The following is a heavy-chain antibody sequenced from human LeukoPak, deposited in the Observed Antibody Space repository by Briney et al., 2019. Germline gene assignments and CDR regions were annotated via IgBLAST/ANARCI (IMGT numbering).Heavy chain of an antibody. CDR2: IYYSGST. J-gene: IGHJ4*02. Sequence: KPSETLSLTCTVSGGSISGSSYYWGWIRQPPGKGLEWIGSIYYSGSTYYNPSLKSRVTISVDTSKNQFSLKLNSVTATDTAVYSCARNYGPWGQGTLVTVSS. CDR3: ARNYGP. CDR1: GGSISGSSYY. V-gene: IGHV4-39*01. D-gene: IGHD3-16*01.